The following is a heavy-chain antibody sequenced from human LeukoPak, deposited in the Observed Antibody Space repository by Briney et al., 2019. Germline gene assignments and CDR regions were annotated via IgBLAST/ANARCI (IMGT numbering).Heavy chain of an antibody. CDR2: IGRNGLSI. CDR3: GRVSPFDF. CDR1: VFTFSNYW. Sequence: QPGGSLRLSCAASVFTFSNYWMQWVRQAPGKGLEWVSYIGRNGLSIYYADSVRGRFTISRDNAKNSLYLQMNSLRVDDTAFYYCGRVSPFDFWGQGILVTVSS. V-gene: IGHV3-48*04. J-gene: IGHJ4*02.